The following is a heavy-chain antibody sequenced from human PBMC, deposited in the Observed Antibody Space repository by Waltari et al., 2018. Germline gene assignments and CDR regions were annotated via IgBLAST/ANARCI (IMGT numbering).Heavy chain of an antibody. V-gene: IGHV4-30-4*08. CDR2: IYYSGST. Sequence: QVQLQESGPGLVKPSQTLSLTCTVSGGSISSGDYYWSWIRQPPGKGLEWIGYIYYSGSTYYNPSRKSRVTISVDTSKNQFSLKLSSGTAADTAVYYCARSIAVAGNPADYWGQGTLVTVSS. CDR3: ARSIAVAGNPADY. CDR1: GGSISSGDYY. J-gene: IGHJ4*02. D-gene: IGHD6-19*01.